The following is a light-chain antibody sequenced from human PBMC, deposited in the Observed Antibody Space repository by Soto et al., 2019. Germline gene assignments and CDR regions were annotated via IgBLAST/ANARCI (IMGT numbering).Light chain of an antibody. V-gene: IGKV1-5*03. Sequence: DIQMTQSPSTLSASVGDRVTITCRASQSISSWLAWYQQKPGKAPKLLIYKASSLESGVPSRFSGSGSGTEFTLTISSLQPDDFATYYCLQYNKWRTFGQGTKVDIK. CDR1: QSISSW. CDR3: LQYNKWRT. J-gene: IGKJ1*01. CDR2: KAS.